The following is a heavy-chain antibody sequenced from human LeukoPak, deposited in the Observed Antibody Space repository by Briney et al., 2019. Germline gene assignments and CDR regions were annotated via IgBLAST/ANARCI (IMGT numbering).Heavy chain of an antibody. V-gene: IGHV3-23*01. Sequence: GGSLRLSCAASGFTFSTYAMSWVRQAQGKGLEWVSGISGSGGRTDYADSVRGRFTISRDNSKNTLYLQMNSLRAEDTAVYYCAKAAGITMIVVVRYYFDYWGQGTLVTVSS. D-gene: IGHD3-22*01. CDR2: ISGSGGRT. CDR1: GFTFSTYA. J-gene: IGHJ4*02. CDR3: AKAAGITMIVVVRYYFDY.